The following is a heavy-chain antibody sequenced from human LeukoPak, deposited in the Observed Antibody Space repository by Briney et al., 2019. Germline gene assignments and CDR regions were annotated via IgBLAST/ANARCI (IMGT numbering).Heavy chain of an antibody. V-gene: IGHV4-39*01. CDR1: GGSISGSSYY. CDR3: ARGVGYDSEC. J-gene: IGHJ4*02. CDR2: IYYSGST. D-gene: IGHD5-12*01. Sequence: SETLSLTCTVSGGSISGSSYYWGWIRQPPGKGLEWIGSIYYSGSTYYSPSLRSRVTISVDTSKNQFSLRLSSVTAAVTAVYYCARGVGYDSECWGQGTLVTVSS.